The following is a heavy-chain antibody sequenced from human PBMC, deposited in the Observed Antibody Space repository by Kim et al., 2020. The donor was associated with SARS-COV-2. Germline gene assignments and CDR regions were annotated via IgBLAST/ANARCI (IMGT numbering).Heavy chain of an antibody. CDR3: AKGGMSVPADHDY. Sequence: GGSLRLSCPASGITLSRYGMHWVRQAPGKGLEWVAFILYDGSIEYYADSVKGRFTISRDNSKNTLYLQMNSLRVEDTAVYYCAKGGMSVPADHDYWGQGT. D-gene: IGHD6-25*01. CDR1: GITLSRYG. V-gene: IGHV3-30*18. J-gene: IGHJ4*02. CDR2: ILYDGSIE.